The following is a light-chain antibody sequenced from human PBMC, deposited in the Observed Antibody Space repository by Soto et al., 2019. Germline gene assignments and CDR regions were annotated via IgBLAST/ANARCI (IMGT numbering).Light chain of an antibody. CDR2: AAS. CDR3: QQYNRWPPRT. V-gene: IGKV3-15*01. CDR1: QSVSSH. J-gene: IGKJ2*01. Sequence: EIVMTQSPATLSVSPGGRVTLSCRSSQSVSSHLAWYQQKPGQAPRLLIYAASIRATGVPGRFSGSGSGTEFTLTISSLQSEDFAVYYCQQYNRWPPRTFGQGTKLEVK.